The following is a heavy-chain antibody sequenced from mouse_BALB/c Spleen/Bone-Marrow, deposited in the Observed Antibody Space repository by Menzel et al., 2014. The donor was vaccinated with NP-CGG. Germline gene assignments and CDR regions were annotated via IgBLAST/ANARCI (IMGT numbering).Heavy chain of an antibody. D-gene: IGHD1-3*01. J-gene: IGHJ2*01. CDR2: IHPSDSET. Sequence: VQLQQSGAELVRPGASVKLSCKASGYSFTSYWLNWVKQRPGQGPEWIGMIHPSDSETRSNQKFKDKSTLTVHKSTSPAYMQLNSPTSADSAVYYCAYGSSVYYCDYWGQGTTLTGSS. V-gene: IGHV1-74*01. CDR3: AYGSSVYYCDY. CDR1: GYSFTSYW.